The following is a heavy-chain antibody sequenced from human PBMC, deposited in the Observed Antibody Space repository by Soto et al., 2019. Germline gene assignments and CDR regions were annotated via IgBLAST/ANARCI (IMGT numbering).Heavy chain of an antibody. V-gene: IGHV2-5*02. CDR2: IYWDDDE. J-gene: IGHJ4*01. CDR1: VFSLSSSGVG. Sequence: QITLKESGPTLVKPTQTLTLTCTFSVFSLSSSGVGVGWIRQPPGKALEWLAVIYWDDDEGYSPSLKNRLTFTRETSKNQVVLTMTNMDPVDTATYYCAHSLRWFGELPPGYLDNWGQVTMVTVSA. D-gene: IGHD3-10*01. CDR3: AHSLRWFGELPPGYLDN.